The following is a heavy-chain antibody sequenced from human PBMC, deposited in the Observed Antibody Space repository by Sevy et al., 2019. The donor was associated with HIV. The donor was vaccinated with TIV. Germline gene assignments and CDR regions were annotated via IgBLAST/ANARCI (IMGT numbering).Heavy chain of an antibody. CDR1: GGTFSSYA. CDR3: ARGNNLGGSYGGEDAFDI. V-gene: IGHV1-69*13. Sequence: ASVKVSCKASGGTFSSYAISWARQAPGRGLEWMGGIIPIFGTANYAQKFQGRVTITADESTSTAYMELSSLRSEDTAVYYCARGNNLGGSYGGEDAFDIWGQGTMVTVSS. J-gene: IGHJ3*02. D-gene: IGHD1-26*01. CDR2: IIPIFGTA.